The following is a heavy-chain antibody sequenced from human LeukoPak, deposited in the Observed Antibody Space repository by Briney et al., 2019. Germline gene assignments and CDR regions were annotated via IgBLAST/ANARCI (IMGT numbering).Heavy chain of an antibody. CDR1: GFTFSSYA. Sequence: GGSLRLSCAASGFTFSSYAMSWVRQAPGKGLEWVSTISGSGGSTYYAELLKGRFTISRDSTKNTLYLQMDSLRAEDTALYYCARARSGWYLLDSWGQGTLVTVSS. CDR2: ISGSGGST. J-gene: IGHJ4*02. D-gene: IGHD6-19*01. V-gene: IGHV3-23*01. CDR3: ARARSGWYLLDS.